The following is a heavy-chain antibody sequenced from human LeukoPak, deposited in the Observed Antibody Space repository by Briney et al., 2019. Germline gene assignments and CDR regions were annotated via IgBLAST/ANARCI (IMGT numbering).Heavy chain of an antibody. Sequence: AXGGTFSSYAISWVRQAPGQGLEWMGGIIPIFGTANYAQKFQGRVTMTSDTSTSTVYMELGSLRYDDTAVYYCAXGELPYMDVWGKGTTVTVSS. V-gene: IGHV1-69*05. CDR3: AXGELPYMDV. J-gene: IGHJ6*03. CDR1: GGTFSSYA. D-gene: IGHD3-10*01. CDR2: IIPIFGTA.